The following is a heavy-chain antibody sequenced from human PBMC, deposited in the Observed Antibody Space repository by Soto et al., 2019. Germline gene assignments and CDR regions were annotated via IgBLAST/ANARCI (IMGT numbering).Heavy chain of an antibody. J-gene: IGHJ6*02. CDR2: ISWDGGST. V-gene: IGHV3-43D*04. CDR1: GFTFDDYA. Sequence: GGSLRLSCAASGFTFDDYAMHWVRQAPGKGLEWVSLISWDGGSTYYADSVKGRFTISRDNSKNSLYLQMNSLRAEDTALYYCAKDLTHSSSWYDRWYYYYGMDVWGQGTTVTVSS. D-gene: IGHD6-13*01. CDR3: AKDLTHSSSWYDRWYYYYGMDV.